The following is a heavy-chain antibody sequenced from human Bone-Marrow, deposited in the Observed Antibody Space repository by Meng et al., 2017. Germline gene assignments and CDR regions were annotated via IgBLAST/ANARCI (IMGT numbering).Heavy chain of an antibody. CDR1: GGSISRGGYY. D-gene: IGHD1-26*01. J-gene: IGHJ4*02. V-gene: IGHV4-31*01. CDR2: IYYSGST. CDR3: ARVGYSGSRVTSYYFDY. Sequence: QVQHRESGPARVKPSQNLSLTCTVSGGSISRGGYYWSWIRQHPGKGLEWIVYIYYSGSTYYNPFLKSLVTISVDTSKIQFSLKLSSVTAADTAVYYCARVGYSGSRVTSYYFDYWGQGTLVTVSS.